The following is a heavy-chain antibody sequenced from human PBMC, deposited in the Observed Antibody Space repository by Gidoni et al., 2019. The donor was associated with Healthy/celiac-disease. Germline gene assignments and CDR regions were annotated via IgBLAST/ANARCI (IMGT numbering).Heavy chain of an antibody. V-gene: IGHV1-8*01. CDR2: MNPNSGNT. CDR1: GYTFTSYD. Sequence: QVQLVQSGAEVKKPGASVKVSCKASGYTFTSYDSNWVRQATRQGLEWMGWMNPNSGNTGYAQKFQGRVTMTRNTSISTAYMELSSLRSEDTAVYYCASDARDGYNYYGAFDIWGQGTMVTVSS. CDR3: ASDARDGYNYYGAFDI. J-gene: IGHJ3*02. D-gene: IGHD5-12*01.